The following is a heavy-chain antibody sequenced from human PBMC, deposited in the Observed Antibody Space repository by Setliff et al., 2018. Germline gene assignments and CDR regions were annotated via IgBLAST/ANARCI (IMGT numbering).Heavy chain of an antibody. Sequence: PSETLSLTCTVSGGSIISGAYYWSWIRQHPGKGLEWIGYIYSSGYTYYNPSLKSRVTISVDTSKYQFSLKVSSVTAADTAVYYCAGARKLDYYYYMDVWGKGTTVTVSS. CDR2: IYSSGYT. J-gene: IGHJ6*03. V-gene: IGHV4-30-4*08. CDR3: AGARKLDYYYYMDV. CDR1: GGSIISGAYY.